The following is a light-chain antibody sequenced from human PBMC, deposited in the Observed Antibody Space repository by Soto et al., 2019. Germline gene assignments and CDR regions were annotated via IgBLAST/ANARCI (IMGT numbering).Light chain of an antibody. CDR1: QSVSSY. J-gene: IGKJ1*01. CDR2: DAS. V-gene: IGKV3-11*01. Sequence: IVMTQSPATLSVSPGERGTLSCRASQSVSSYLAWYQQKPGQPPRLLIYDASKRATGIPARFSGSGSGTDFTLTISSLEAEDFAVYYCHQRSNWLDTFGQGTKVDIK. CDR3: HQRSNWLDT.